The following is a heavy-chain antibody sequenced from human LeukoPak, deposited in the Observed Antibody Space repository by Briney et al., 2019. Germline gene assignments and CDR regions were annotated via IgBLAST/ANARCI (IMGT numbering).Heavy chain of an antibody. Sequence: PGGSLRLSCAASGLTFSSYWMSWVRQAPGKGLEWVANIKQDGSEKYYVDSVKGRFTISRDNAKNSLYLRMNSLRAEDTAVYYCARDKYYDFWSGYGEANDYWGQGTLVTVSS. J-gene: IGHJ4*02. CDR3: ARDKYYDFWSGYGEANDY. V-gene: IGHV3-7*01. D-gene: IGHD3-3*01. CDR2: IKQDGSEK. CDR1: GLTFSSYW.